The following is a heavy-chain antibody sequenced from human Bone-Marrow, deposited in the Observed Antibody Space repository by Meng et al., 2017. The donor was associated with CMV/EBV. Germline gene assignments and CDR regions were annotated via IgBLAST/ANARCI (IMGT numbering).Heavy chain of an antibody. CDR3: AANHDFWSGYTYY. V-gene: IGHV1-69*02. D-gene: IGHD3-3*01. J-gene: IGHJ4*02. Sequence: SVKVSCKASGGTFSSYTISWVRQAPGQGLEWMGRIIPILGIANYAQKFQGRVTITADKSTSTAYMELSSLRSEDTAVYYCAANHDFWSGYTYYWGQGTLVTVSS. CDR2: IIPILGIA. CDR1: GGTFSSYT.